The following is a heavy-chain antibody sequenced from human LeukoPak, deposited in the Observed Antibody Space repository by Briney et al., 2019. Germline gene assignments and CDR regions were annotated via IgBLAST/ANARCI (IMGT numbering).Heavy chain of an antibody. CDR2: IYYSGST. CDR3: ARQKSRDIVVVVAARGYNWFDP. V-gene: IGHV4-39*01. CDR1: GGSISSSSYY. D-gene: IGHD2-15*01. J-gene: IGHJ5*02. Sequence: SETLSLTCTVSGGSISSSSYYWVWIRQPPGKGLEWIGSIYYSGSTYYNPSLKSRVTISVDTSKNQFSLKLSSVTAADTAVYYCARQKSRDIVVVVAARGYNWFDPWGQGTLVTVSS.